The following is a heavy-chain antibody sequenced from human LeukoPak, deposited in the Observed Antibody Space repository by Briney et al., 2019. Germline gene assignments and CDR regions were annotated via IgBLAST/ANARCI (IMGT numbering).Heavy chain of an antibody. CDR3: ARDQGGYVYKGIDY. CDR2: INTNTGNP. J-gene: IGHJ4*02. V-gene: IGHV7-4-1*02. CDR1: GYTFTTYA. D-gene: IGHD5-12*01. Sequence: ASVKVSCKASGYTFTTYALNWVRQAPGQGLEWMGWINTNTGNPTYAQGFTGRFVFSLDTSVRTTYLQFSSLKVEDTAVYYCARDQGGYVYKGIDYWGQGTLVTVSS.